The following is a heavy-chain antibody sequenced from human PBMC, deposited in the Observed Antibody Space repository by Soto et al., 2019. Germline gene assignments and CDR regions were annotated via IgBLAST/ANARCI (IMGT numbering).Heavy chain of an antibody. J-gene: IGHJ4*02. Sequence: EVQLVESGGGLVKPGGSLRLSCAASGFTFSNAWMSWVRQAPGKGLEWVGRIKSKTDGGTTDYAAPVKGRFTISRDDSKNTLYLQMNSLKTEDTAVYYCTTDPIFTIFGVVISPHDYWGQGTLVTVSS. CDR1: GFTFSNAW. CDR2: IKSKTDGGTT. V-gene: IGHV3-15*01. D-gene: IGHD3-3*01. CDR3: TTDPIFTIFGVVISPHDY.